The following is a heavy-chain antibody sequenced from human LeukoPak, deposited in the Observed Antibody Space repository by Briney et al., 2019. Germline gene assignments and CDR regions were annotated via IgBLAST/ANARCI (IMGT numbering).Heavy chain of an antibody. V-gene: IGHV3-30-3*01. CDR2: ISYDGSNK. D-gene: IGHD3-16*01. CDR1: GFTFSSYA. Sequence: GGSLRLSCAASGFTFSSYAMHWVRQAPGKGLEWVAVISYDGSNKYYADSVKGRFTISRDNSKNTLYLQMNGLRAEDTAVYYCASRTSMITFGGVLDYWGQGTLVTVSS. CDR3: ASRTSMITFGGVLDY. J-gene: IGHJ4*02.